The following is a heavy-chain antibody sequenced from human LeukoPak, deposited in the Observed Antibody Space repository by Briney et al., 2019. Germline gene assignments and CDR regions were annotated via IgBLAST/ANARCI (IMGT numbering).Heavy chain of an antibody. D-gene: IGHD3-16*01. Sequence: PGGSLRLSWAASGFTFSSYWMNWARQAPGKGLEWVASINHNGNVNYYVDSGKGRFTISRDNAKNSLYLQMSNLRAEDTAVYFCARGGGLDVWGQGATVTVSS. CDR3: ARGGGLDV. V-gene: IGHV3-7*03. J-gene: IGHJ6*02. CDR1: GFTFSSYW. CDR2: INHNGNVN.